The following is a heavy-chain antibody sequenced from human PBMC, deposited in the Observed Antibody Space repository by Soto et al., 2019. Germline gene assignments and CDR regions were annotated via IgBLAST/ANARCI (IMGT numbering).Heavy chain of an antibody. V-gene: IGHV3-21*01. CDR2: ISSSSSYI. CDR1: GFTFSSYS. CDR3: ARGQLVLHGGFDY. D-gene: IGHD6-6*01. Sequence: GGSLRLSCAASGFTFSSYSMNWVRQAPGKGLEWVSSISSSSSYIYYADSVKGRFTISRDNAKNSLYLQMNSLRAEDTAVYYCARGQLVLHGGFDYWGQGTLVTVSS. J-gene: IGHJ4*02.